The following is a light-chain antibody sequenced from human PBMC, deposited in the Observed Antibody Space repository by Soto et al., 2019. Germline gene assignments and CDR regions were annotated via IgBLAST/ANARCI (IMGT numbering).Light chain of an antibody. CDR1: SSDVGGYNY. CDR2: EVN. Sequence: QSALTQPPSASGSLGQSVTISCTGTSSDVGGYNYVSWYQQHPGKAPKVMIYEVNKRPSGVPDRFSGSKSGNTASLTVSGLQAEDEADYYCSLYTSNGSLIFGPGTKLTVL. CDR3: SLYTSNGSLI. V-gene: IGLV2-8*01. J-gene: IGLJ1*01.